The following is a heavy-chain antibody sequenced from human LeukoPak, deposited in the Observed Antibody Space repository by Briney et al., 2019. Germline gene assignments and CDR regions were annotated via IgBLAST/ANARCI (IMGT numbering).Heavy chain of an antibody. CDR1: GFTFSNYW. CDR2: INTDGSST. J-gene: IGHJ4*02. CDR3: ATAGNYRFDN. V-gene: IGHV3-74*01. D-gene: IGHD1-7*01. Sequence: PGGSLRLSCAASGFTFSNYWMHWVRQAPGKGLVWVSRINTDGSSTSYVDSVKGRFTISRDNAKNTLYLQMNSLGADDTAVYYCATAGNYRFDNWGLGTLVTVSS.